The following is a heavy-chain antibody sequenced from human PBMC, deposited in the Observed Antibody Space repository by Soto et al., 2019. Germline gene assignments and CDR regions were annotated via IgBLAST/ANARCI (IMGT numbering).Heavy chain of an antibody. CDR2: ISSSSSTI. D-gene: IGHD3-22*01. J-gene: IGHJ4*02. CDR3: ARGPGELGYYDSSGYYDY. Sequence: EVQLVESGGGLVQPGGSLRLSCAASGFTFSSYSMNWVHQAPGKGLEWVSYISSSSSTIYYADSVKGRFTISRDNAKNSLYLQMNSLRDEDTAVYYCARGPGELGYYDSSGYYDYWGQGTLVTVSS. CDR1: GFTFSSYS. V-gene: IGHV3-48*02.